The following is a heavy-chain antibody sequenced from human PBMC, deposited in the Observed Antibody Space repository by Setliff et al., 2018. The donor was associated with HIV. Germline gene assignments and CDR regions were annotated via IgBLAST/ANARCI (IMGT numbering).Heavy chain of an antibody. CDR2: IYYSGST. J-gene: IGHJ4*02. CDR1: GDSVSSRSYY. V-gene: IGHV4-61*03. CDR3: AQLGMVDDFDY. D-gene: IGHD1-1*01. Sequence: ASETLSLTCTVSGDSVSSRSYYWSWIRQPPGKGLEWIGYIYYSGSTNYNPSLKSRVTISVDTSKNHFSLKLRSVTAADTAVYYCAQLGMVDDFDYWGQGTLVTVA.